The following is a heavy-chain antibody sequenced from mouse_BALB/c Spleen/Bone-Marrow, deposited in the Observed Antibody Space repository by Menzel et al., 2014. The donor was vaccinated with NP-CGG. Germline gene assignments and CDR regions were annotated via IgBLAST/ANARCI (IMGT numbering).Heavy chain of an antibody. V-gene: IGHV1S81*02. Sequence: VQLQQSGTELVKPGASVKLSCKASGYTFTSYWIHWVKQGPGQGLEWIGEIHPSNGRTNYSEKFKTKATLTVDKSSSTAHMQLSSLTSEDSAVYYCARGTARAMMDYRGQGTSVTVSS. CDR1: GYTFTSYW. D-gene: IGHD3-2*01. CDR3: ARGTARAMMDY. CDR2: IHPSNGRT. J-gene: IGHJ4*01.